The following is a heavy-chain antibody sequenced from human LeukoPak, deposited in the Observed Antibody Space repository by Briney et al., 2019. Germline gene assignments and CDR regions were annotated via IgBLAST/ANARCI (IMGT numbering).Heavy chain of an antibody. V-gene: IGHV3-48*01. Sequence: GGSLRLSCAASGFTFSSYSMNWVRQAPGKGLEWVSYISSSSSTIYYADSVKGRFTISRDNAKNSLYLQMNSLRAEDTAVYYCAKDRRLGMDGYGIDYWGQGTLVTVSS. J-gene: IGHJ4*02. CDR2: ISSSSSTI. CDR1: GFTFSSYS. CDR3: AKDRRLGMDGYGIDY. D-gene: IGHD5-24*01.